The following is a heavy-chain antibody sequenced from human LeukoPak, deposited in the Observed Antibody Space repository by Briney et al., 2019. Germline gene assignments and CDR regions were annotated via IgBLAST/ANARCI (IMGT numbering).Heavy chain of an antibody. CDR3: AKDPANEYYFDY. Sequence: GGSLRLSCVASGFTFEDYAMHWVRQAPGKGLEWVSSISYNSGSIGYADSVKGRFTISRDNAKNSLYIQMNSLRAEDTALYYCAKDPANEYYFDYWGQGTLVTVSS. CDR1: GFTFEDYA. V-gene: IGHV3-9*01. D-gene: IGHD1-1*01. CDR2: ISYNSGSI. J-gene: IGHJ4*02.